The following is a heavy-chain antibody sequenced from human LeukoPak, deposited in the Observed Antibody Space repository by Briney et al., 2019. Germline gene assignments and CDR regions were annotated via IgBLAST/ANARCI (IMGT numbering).Heavy chain of an antibody. Sequence: SETLSLTCTVSGDSVTSYYWSWIRQPPGKGLEWIGYFSYTGSTNYNPSLESRVTISVDRSKNQFSLRLSSVTAADTAVYFCARSDCYGSGRGSFDVWGQGATVSVSS. CDR3: ARSDCYGSGRGSFDV. D-gene: IGHD3-10*01. CDR1: GDSVTSYY. CDR2: FSYTGST. J-gene: IGHJ6*02. V-gene: IGHV4-59*08.